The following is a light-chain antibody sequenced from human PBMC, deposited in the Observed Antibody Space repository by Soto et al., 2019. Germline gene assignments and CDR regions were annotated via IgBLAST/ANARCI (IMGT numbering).Light chain of an antibody. V-gene: IGKV1-39*01. J-gene: IGKJ4*01. CDR3: QHLYSAPLT. Sequence: DIQMTQSPSSLSASVGDRVTITCRASQSITTYLNWYRQKPGKAPKLLIYAASSLQSGVPSRFSGSGSETEFTLSISSLQPEIFATYFCQHLYSAPLTFGGGTKVEIK. CDR1: QSITTY. CDR2: AAS.